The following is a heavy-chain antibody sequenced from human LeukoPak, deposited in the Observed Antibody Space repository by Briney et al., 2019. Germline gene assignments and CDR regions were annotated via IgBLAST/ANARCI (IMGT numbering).Heavy chain of an antibody. CDR2: IFPSGGEI. CDR1: GFTFSSYW. J-gene: IGHJ4*02. CDR3: ATYRQVLLPFES. D-gene: IGHD2-8*02. Sequence: LSGGSLRLSCAASGFTFSSYWMSWVRQPPGKGLEWVSSIFPSGGEIHYADSVRGRFTISRDNSKSTLSLQMNSLRAEDTAIYYCATYRQVLLPFESWGQGTLVTVSS. V-gene: IGHV3-23*01.